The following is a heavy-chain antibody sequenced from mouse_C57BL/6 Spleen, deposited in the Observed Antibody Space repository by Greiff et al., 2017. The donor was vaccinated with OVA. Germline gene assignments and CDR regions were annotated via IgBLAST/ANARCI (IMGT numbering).Heavy chain of an antibody. D-gene: IGHD1-1*01. CDR1: GFTFSSYA. J-gene: IGHJ4*01. Sequence: EVQVVESGGGLVKPGGSLKLSCAASGFTFSSYAMSWVRQTPEKRLEWVATISDGGSYTYYPDNVKGRFTISRDNAKNNLYLQMSHLKSEDTAMYYCATYYYGGAMDYWGQGTSVTVSS. CDR2: ISDGGSYT. V-gene: IGHV5-4*01. CDR3: ATYYYGGAMDY.